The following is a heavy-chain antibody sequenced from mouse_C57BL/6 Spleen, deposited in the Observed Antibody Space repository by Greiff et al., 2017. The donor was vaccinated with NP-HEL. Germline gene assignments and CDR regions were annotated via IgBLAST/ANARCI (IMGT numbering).Heavy chain of an antibody. CDR1: GFSLTSYG. CDR2: IWSGGST. CDR3: ARKGPYYYAMDY. V-gene: IGHV2-2*01. J-gene: IGHJ4*01. Sequence: VQLQQSGPGLVQPSQSLSITCTVSGFSLTSYGVHWVRQSPGKGLEWLGVIWSGGSTDYNAAFISRLSISKDNSKSQVFFKMNSLQADDTAIYYCARKGPYYYAMDYWGQGTSGTVSS.